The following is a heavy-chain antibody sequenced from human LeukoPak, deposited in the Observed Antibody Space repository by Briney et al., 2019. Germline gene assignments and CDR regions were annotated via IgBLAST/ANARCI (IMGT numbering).Heavy chain of an antibody. D-gene: IGHD3-16*01. CDR1: GFIFSDYY. V-gene: IGHV3-11*04. CDR2: ISSTGRTM. J-gene: IGHJ4*02. Sequence: GGSLRLSCATSGFIFSDYYVSWIRQAPGKGLEWVSYISSTGRTMYFADSVKGRFTISRDNAKNSLYLQMNSLRAEDTAVYYCARDGGSGADYWGQGTLVSVSS. CDR3: ARDGGSGADY.